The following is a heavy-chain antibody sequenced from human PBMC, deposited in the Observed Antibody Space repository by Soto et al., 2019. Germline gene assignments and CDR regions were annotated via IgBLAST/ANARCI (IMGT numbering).Heavy chain of an antibody. D-gene: IGHD2-2*01. V-gene: IGHV3-30-3*01. CDR2: ISYDGSNK. Sequence: VGSLRLSCAASGFTFSSYAMHWVCQAPGKGLEWVAVISYDGSNKYYADSVKGRFTISRDNSKNTLYLQMNSLRAEDTAVYYCARDQDIVVVPAANLYDYWGQGTLVTVSS. CDR3: ARDQDIVVVPAANLYDY. J-gene: IGHJ4*02. CDR1: GFTFSSYA.